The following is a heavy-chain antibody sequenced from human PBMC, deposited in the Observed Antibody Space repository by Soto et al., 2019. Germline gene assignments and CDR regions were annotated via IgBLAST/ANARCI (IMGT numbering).Heavy chain of an antibody. CDR2: ISYDGSNK. Sequence: GGSLRLSCAASDFTFSKFDMHWVRQAPGKGLEWVAVISYDGSNKYYADSVKGRFTISRDNSKNTLYLQMNSLRAEDTAVYYCARDSYDFWSGYPHYYYGMDVWGQGTTVTVSS. CDR3: ARDSYDFWSGYPHYYYGMDV. D-gene: IGHD3-3*01. CDR1: DFTFSKFD. J-gene: IGHJ6*02. V-gene: IGHV3-30-3*01.